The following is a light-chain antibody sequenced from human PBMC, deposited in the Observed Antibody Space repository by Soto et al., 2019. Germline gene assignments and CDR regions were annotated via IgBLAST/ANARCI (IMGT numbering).Light chain of an antibody. V-gene: IGLV1-44*01. Sequence: QSVLTQPPSASGTPGQRVTISCSGSSSNIGSTTVNWYQQLPGTAPKLLIYSDNQRPSGVPDRFSGSKPGTSVSLAISGLQCEDEADYYCAAWDDTLNGVVFVGGTKLTVL. CDR2: SDN. CDR1: SSNIGSTT. CDR3: AAWDDTLNGVV. J-gene: IGLJ2*01.